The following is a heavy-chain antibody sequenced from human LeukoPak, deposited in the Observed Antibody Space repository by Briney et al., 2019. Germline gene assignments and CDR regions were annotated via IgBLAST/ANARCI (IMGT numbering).Heavy chain of an antibody. V-gene: IGHV4-39*02. Sequence: SETLSLTCTASGGSISSGTYYWGWIRQPPGKGLEWIGSIYYIGTTSYNPSLKSRVTMSVDTSKNHFSLRLNSVTAADTAVYYCARNSTTKRAFDLWGQGTMVTVSS. CDR3: ARNSTTKRAFDL. CDR1: GGSISSGTYY. D-gene: IGHD1-1*01. J-gene: IGHJ3*01. CDR2: IYYIGTT.